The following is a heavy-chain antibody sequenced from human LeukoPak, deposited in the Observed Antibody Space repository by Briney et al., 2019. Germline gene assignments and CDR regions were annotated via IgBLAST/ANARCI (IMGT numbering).Heavy chain of an antibody. V-gene: IGHV4-34*01. D-gene: IGHD3-22*01. Sequence: PSETLSLTCTVSGGSISSYYWSWIRQPPGKGLEWIGEINHSGSTNYNPSLKSRVTISVDTSKNQFSLKLSSVTAADTAVYYCARGYYYDSSGLRNDAFDIWGQGTMVTVSS. CDR1: GGSISSYY. J-gene: IGHJ3*02. CDR3: ARGYYYDSSGLRNDAFDI. CDR2: INHSGST.